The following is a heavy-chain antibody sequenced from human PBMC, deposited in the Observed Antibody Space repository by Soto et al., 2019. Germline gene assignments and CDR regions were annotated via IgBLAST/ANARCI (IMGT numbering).Heavy chain of an antibody. V-gene: IGHV3-23*01. CDR2: ISGSGGST. CDR1: GFTFSSYA. Sequence: GGSLRLSCAASGFTFSSYAMSWVRQAPGKGLEWVSAISGSGGSTYYADSVKGRFTISRDNSKNTLYLQMNSLRAEDTAVYYCAKGDYDSSGYRGDFFDYWGQGTLVTVSS. D-gene: IGHD3-22*01. J-gene: IGHJ4*02. CDR3: AKGDYDSSGYRGDFFDY.